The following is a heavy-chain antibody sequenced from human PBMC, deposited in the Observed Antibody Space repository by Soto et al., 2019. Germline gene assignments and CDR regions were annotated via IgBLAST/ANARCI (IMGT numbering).Heavy chain of an antibody. CDR1: GGSISSGDYY. Sequence: PSETLSLTCTVSGGSISSGDYYWSWIRQPPGKGLEWIGYIYYSGSTYYNPSLKSRVTISVDTSKNQFSLKLSSVTAADTAVYYCARGPRRITIFGVVIISNWFDPWGQGTLVTVS. CDR2: IYYSGST. CDR3: ARGPRRITIFGVVIISNWFDP. J-gene: IGHJ5*02. V-gene: IGHV4-30-4*01. D-gene: IGHD3-3*01.